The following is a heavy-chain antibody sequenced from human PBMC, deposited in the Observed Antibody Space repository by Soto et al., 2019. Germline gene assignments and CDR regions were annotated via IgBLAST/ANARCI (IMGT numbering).Heavy chain of an antibody. CDR2: IWYDGSEK. V-gene: IGHV3-33*01. Sequence: QVQLVESGGGVVQPGSSLRLSCAASGFRISDYSMYWVRQAPGKGLDWVAIIWYDGSEKFFGDSVQGRFGVSRDNLKNKLFLQLNSVTAEDTAVYFCARHGEDGKHLDLWGQGTLVTVSS. CDR3: ARHGEDGKHLDL. D-gene: IGHD7-27*01. CDR1: GFRISDYS. J-gene: IGHJ5*02.